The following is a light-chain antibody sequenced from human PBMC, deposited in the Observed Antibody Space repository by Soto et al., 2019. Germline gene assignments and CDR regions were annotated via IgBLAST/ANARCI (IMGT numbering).Light chain of an antibody. CDR2: GAS. V-gene: IGKV3-15*01. CDR1: QSVSTN. J-gene: IGKJ1*01. Sequence: EIVLTQSPDTLSVSPGERAILPCRASQSVSTNLAWYQQKPGQAPRLFIYGASTRATGVPARFSGSGSGTEFTLAISSLQSEDFAIYFCQQYHNRWTFGQGTKVDIK. CDR3: QQYHNRWT.